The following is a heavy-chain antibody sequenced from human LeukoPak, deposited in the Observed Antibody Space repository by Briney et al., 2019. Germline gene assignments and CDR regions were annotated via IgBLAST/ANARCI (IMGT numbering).Heavy chain of an antibody. Sequence: ASVKVSCKASGYTFTGYYMHWVRQAPGQGLEWMGWINPNSGGTNYAQKFQGRVTMTRDTSISTAYMELSRLRSDDTAVYYCARGSGNYDFWSGRDYYYMDVWGKGTTVTVSS. CDR2: INPNSGGT. D-gene: IGHD3-3*01. CDR1: GYTFTGYY. V-gene: IGHV1-2*02. J-gene: IGHJ6*03. CDR3: ARGSGNYDFWSGRDYYYMDV.